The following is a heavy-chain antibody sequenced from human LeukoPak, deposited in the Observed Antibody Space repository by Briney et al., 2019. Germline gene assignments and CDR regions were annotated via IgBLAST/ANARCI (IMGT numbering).Heavy chain of an antibody. CDR1: GFTFSSYG. V-gene: IGHV3-30*18. J-gene: IGHJ5*02. CDR3: AKGRIAARPYNWFDP. Sequence: GGSLRLSCAASGFTFSSYGMHWVRQAPGKGLEWVAVISYDGGNKYYADSVKGRFTISRDNSKNTLYLQMNSLRAEDTAVYYCAKGRIAARPYNWFDPWGQGTLVTVSS. CDR2: ISYDGGNK. D-gene: IGHD6-6*01.